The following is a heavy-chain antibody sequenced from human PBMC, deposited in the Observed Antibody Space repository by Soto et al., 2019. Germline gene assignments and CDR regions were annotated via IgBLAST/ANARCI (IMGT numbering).Heavy chain of an antibody. J-gene: IGHJ6*02. CDR3: ARGSGRSTLSGSYPLGYGMDV. D-gene: IGHD1-26*01. CDR1: GFTFSSYE. V-gene: IGHV3-48*03. Sequence: GGSLRLSCAASGFTFSSYEMNWVRQAPGKGLEWVSYISSSGSTIYYADSVKGRFTISRDNAKNSLYLQMNSLRAEDTAVYYCARGSGRSTLSGSYPLGYGMDVWGQGTTVTVSS. CDR2: ISSSGSTI.